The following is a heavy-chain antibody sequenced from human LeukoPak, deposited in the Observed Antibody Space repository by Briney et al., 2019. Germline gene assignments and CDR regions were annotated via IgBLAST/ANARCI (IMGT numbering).Heavy chain of an antibody. CDR2: ISSSSSYI. J-gene: IGHJ4*02. CDR3: ARDLRDPYSGSYPHDY. D-gene: IGHD1-26*01. V-gene: IGHV3-21*01. CDR1: GLTFSSYS. Sequence: GGSLRLSCAASGLTFSSYSMNWVRQAPGKGLEWVSSISSSSSYIYYADSVKGRFTISRDNAKNSLYLQMNSLRAEDTAVYYCARDLRDPYSGSYPHDYWGQGTLVTVSS.